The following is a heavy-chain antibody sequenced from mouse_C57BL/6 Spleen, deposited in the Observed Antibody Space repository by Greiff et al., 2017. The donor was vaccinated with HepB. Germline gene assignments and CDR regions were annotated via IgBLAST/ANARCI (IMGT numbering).Heavy chain of an antibody. CDR3: ARVRGAYYAMDY. V-gene: IGHV3-6*01. CDR1: GYSITSGYY. J-gene: IGHJ4*01. Sequence: EVQLQESGPGLVKPSQSLSLTCSVTGYSITSGYYWNWIRQFPGNKLEWMGYISYDGSNNYNPSLKNRISITRDTSKNQFFLKLKSVTTEDTATYYCARVRGAYYAMDYWGQGTSVTVSS. D-gene: IGHD1-1*01. CDR2: ISYDGSN.